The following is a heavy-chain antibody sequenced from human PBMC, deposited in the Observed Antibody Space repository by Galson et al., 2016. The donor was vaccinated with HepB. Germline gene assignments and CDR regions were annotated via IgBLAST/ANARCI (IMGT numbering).Heavy chain of an antibody. CDR2: ISGSGNST. Sequence: SLRLSCAASGFTFSNYAMSWVRQAPGKGLEWVSGISGSGNSTYYADSVKGRFTISRDNSNNTLYLQMNSLRAEDTAIYYCAKVRLLIDYWGQGTLVTVSS. CDR1: GFTFSNYA. V-gene: IGHV3-23*01. CDR3: AKVRLLIDY. J-gene: IGHJ4*02.